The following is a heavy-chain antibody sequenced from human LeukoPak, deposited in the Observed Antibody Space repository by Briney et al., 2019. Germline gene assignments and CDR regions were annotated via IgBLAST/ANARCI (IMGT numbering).Heavy chain of an antibody. CDR2: ITDDGSTT. D-gene: IGHD3-3*01. J-gene: IGHJ4*02. V-gene: IGHV3-74*01. Sequence: GGSLRVSCAASGFTFSSYWMHWVRQAPGKGLVWVSRITDDGSTTFYADSVKGRFTISRDNSKNTLYLQINSLRVEDTAVYYCAREILAPGKTHDYWGQGTLVAVSS. CDR3: AREILAPGKTHDY. CDR1: GFTFSSYW.